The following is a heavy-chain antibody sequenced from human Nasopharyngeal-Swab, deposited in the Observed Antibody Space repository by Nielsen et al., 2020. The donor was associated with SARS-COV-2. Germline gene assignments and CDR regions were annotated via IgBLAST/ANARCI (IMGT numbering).Heavy chain of an antibody. CDR2: MYYSGST. J-gene: IGHJ6*02. Sequence: GSLRLSCTVSGRSISSYYWSWIRQPPGKGLEWIGYMYYSGSTKYNPSLKSRVTISVDRSKNQFSLRLSSVTAADTAVYYCARRYFDSLYGMDVWGQGTTVTVSS. V-gene: IGHV4-59*01. CDR3: ARRYFDSLYGMDV. D-gene: IGHD3-9*01. CDR1: GRSISSYY.